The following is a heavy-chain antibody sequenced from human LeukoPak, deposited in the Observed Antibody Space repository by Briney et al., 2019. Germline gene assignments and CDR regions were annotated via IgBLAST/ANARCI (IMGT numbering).Heavy chain of an antibody. CDR2: ISSDGLST. D-gene: IGHD1-1*01. J-gene: IGHJ4*02. CDR3: ARSTDGSAHFDY. CDR1: EFKFDTYG. Sequence: GGSLRLSCSASEFKFDTYGMHWVRQTPGKGLEYVSGISSDGLSTYYANSVKGRFTISRDNAKNILYLQMGSLKTEDMAVYYCARSTDGSAHFDYWGQGTLVTVFS. V-gene: IGHV3-64*01.